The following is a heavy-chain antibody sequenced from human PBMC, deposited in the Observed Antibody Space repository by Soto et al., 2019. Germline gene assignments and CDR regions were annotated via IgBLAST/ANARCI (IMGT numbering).Heavy chain of an antibody. V-gene: IGHV4-59*08. J-gene: IGHJ4*02. CDR1: GGSISSYY. CDR3: AGLYPYESSGYHLNY. D-gene: IGHD3-22*01. CDR2: IYYSGST. Sequence: SETLSLTCTVSGGSISSYYWSWIRQPPGKGLEWIGYIYYSGSTNYNPSLKSRITISVDTSKNQFSLKLRSVTAADTAVFYCAGLYPYESSGYHLNYWGQGALVTVSS.